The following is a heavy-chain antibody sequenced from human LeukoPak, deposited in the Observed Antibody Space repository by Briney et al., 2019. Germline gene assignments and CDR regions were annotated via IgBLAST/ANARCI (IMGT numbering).Heavy chain of an antibody. CDR3: ARHGSPVGATGIDY. J-gene: IGHJ4*02. Sequence: PSETLSLTCTVSGGSISSSSYYWGWIRQPPGKGLEWIGSIYYSGSTYYNPSLKSRVTISVDTSKNQFSLKLSSVTAADTAVYYCARHGSPVGATGIDYWGQGTLVTVSS. CDR1: GGSISSSSYY. V-gene: IGHV4-39*01. D-gene: IGHD1-26*01. CDR2: IYYSGST.